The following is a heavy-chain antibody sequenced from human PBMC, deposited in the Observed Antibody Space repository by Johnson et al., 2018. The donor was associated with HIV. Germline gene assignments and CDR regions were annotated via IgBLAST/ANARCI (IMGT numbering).Heavy chain of an antibody. CDR1: GFTFSSYA. V-gene: IGHV3-30-3*01. J-gene: IGHJ3*02. D-gene: IGHD3-22*01. Sequence: VQLVESGGGLVQPGGSLRLSCAASGFTFSSYAMHWVRQAPGKGLEWVAVISYDGSNKYYADSVKGRFTISRDNSKNTLYLQMNSLRDEDTAVYYCAKDVGNYWPDSFDIWGQGTMVTVSS. CDR2: ISYDGSNK. CDR3: AKDVGNYWPDSFDI.